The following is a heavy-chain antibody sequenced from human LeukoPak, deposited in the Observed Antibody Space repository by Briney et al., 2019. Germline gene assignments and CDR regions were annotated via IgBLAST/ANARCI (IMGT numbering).Heavy chain of an antibody. CDR2: IYPGDSDT. J-gene: IGHJ4*02. V-gene: IGHV5-51*01. Sequence: GESLKISCKGSGYSFTSYWIGWVRQMPGKGLEWMGIIYPGDSDTRYSPSFQGQVTISVDKSINTAYVQWSSLKASDTAMYYSARVAERGYTFGYNYWGQGTLVTVSS. D-gene: IGHD5-18*01. CDR1: GYSFTSYW. CDR3: ARVAERGYTFGYNY.